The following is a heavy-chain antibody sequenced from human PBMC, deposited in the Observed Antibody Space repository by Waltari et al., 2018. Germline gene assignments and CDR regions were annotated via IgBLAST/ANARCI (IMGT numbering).Heavy chain of an antibody. CDR3: ARDGAAAAGLDY. Sequence: QVQLQESGPGLVKPSQTLSLPCTVSGCSISAGGYYWSWIRQHPGKGREWIGYIFYTGNTYYNPSLESRVTMSVDTSKNQFSLRLVSVTAADTAVYYCARDGAAAAGLDYWGQGTPVTVSS. J-gene: IGHJ4*02. CDR1: GCSISAGGYY. V-gene: IGHV4-31*03. D-gene: IGHD6-13*01. CDR2: IFYTGNT.